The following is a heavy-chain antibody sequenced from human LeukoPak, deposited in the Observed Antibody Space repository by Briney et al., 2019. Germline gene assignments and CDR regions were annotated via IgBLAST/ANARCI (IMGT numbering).Heavy chain of an antibody. CDR1: GFTFSTYA. CDR3: ARGSIFGDYSFDY. D-gene: IGHD4-17*01. Sequence: GGSLRLSCAASGFTFSTYAMSWVRQAPGKGLEWVSAISGSGGSTYYADSVKGRFTISRDNSKNTLYLQMNSLRAEDTAVYYCARGSIFGDYSFDYWGQGTLVTVSS. CDR2: ISGSGGST. J-gene: IGHJ4*02. V-gene: IGHV3-23*01.